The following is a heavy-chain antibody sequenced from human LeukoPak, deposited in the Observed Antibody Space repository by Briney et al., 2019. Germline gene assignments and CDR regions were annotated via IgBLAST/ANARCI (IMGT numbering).Heavy chain of an antibody. D-gene: IGHD6-13*01. CDR3: AKDGRVEQQLYYFDY. CDR1: GFTFSSYA. J-gene: IGHJ4*02. Sequence: GGSLRLSCAASGFTFSSYAMSWVRQAPGKGLEWVSVHADSVKGRFTISRDNSKNTLYLQMDSLRADDTAVYYCAKDGRVEQQLYYFDYWGQGALVTVSS. V-gene: IGHV3-23*01.